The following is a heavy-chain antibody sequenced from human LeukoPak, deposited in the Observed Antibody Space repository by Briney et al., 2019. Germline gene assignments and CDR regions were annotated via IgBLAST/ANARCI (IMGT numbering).Heavy chain of an antibody. CDR3: ARDCERGYGDPLDY. CDR2: IYYSGST. Sequence: SETLSLTCTVSGGSISSGDYYWSWIRQPPGNGLEWIGYIYYSGSTYYNPALTSRVTISVDTSKNQFSLKLSSVTAADTAVYYCARDCERGYGDPLDYWGQGTLVTVSS. V-gene: IGHV4-30-4*08. D-gene: IGHD4-17*01. CDR1: GGSISSGDYY. J-gene: IGHJ4*02.